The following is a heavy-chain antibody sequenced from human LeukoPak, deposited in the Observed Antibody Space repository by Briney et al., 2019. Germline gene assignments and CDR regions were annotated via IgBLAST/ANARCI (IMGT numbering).Heavy chain of an antibody. J-gene: IGHJ4*02. CDR2: ISYDGSNK. CDR1: GFTFSSYS. Sequence: GSLRLSCAASGFTFSSYSMNWVRQAPGKGLEWVAVISYDGSNKYYADSVKGRFTISRDNSKNTLYLQMNSLRAEDTAVYYCAKDRIKKIVARGVDYWGQGTLVTVSS. CDR3: AKDRIKKIVARGVDY. D-gene: IGHD5-12*01. V-gene: IGHV3-30*18.